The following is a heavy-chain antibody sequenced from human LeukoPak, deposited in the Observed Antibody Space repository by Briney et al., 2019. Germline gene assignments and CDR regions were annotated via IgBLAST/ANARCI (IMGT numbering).Heavy chain of an antibody. V-gene: IGHV1-24*01. D-gene: IGHD3-22*01. Sequence: ASVKVSCKVSGYTLTELSMHWVRPAPGKGVEGMGGFDPEDGETIYAQKFQGRVTMTEDTSTDTAYMELSSLRSEDTAVYYCATGNLIVVEEYFDYWGQGTLVTVSS. J-gene: IGHJ4*02. CDR3: ATGNLIVVEEYFDY. CDR1: GYTLTELS. CDR2: FDPEDGET.